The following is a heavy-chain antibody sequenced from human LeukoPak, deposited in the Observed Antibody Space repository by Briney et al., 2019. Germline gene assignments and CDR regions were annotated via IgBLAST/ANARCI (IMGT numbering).Heavy chain of an antibody. V-gene: IGHV1-69*13. CDR2: IIPIFGTA. CDR3: ARDRATVVAARREAFDI. D-gene: IGHD6-6*01. J-gene: IGHJ3*02. Sequence: GASVKVSCKASGYTFTSYGISWVRQAPGQGLEWMGGIIPIFGTANYAQKFQGRVTITADESTSTAYMELSSLRSEDTAVYYCARDRATVVAARREAFDIWGQGTMVTVSS. CDR1: GYTFTSYG.